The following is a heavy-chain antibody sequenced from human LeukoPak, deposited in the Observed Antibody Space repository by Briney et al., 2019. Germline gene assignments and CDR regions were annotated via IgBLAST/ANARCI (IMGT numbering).Heavy chain of an antibody. J-gene: IGHJ5*02. CDR1: GYTFTSYG. Sequence: ASVKVSCKASGYTFTSYGISWVRQAPGQGLEWMGWISAYNGNTNYAQKLQGRVTMTTDTSTSTAYMELRSLRSDDTAVYYCARDFSATETIAAAGIGWFDPWGQGNMVTVSS. CDR3: ARDFSATETIAAAGIGWFDP. D-gene: IGHD6-13*01. V-gene: IGHV1-18*01. CDR2: ISAYNGNT.